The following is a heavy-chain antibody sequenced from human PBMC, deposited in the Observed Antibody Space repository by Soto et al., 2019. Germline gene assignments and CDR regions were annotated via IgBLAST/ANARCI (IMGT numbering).Heavy chain of an antibody. Sequence: GSLRLSCAASGFTFSSYSMNWVRQAPGKGLEWVSSISSSSSYIYYADSVKGRFTISRDNAKNSLYLQMNSLRAEDTAVYYCARDRKEQWLVTGYYYYGMDVWGQGTTVTVSS. D-gene: IGHD6-19*01. CDR2: ISSSSSYI. CDR1: GFTFSSYS. CDR3: ARDRKEQWLVTGYYYYGMDV. J-gene: IGHJ6*02. V-gene: IGHV3-21*01.